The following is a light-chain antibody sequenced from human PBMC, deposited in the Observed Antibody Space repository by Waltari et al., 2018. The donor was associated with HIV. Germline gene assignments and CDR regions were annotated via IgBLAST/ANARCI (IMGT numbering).Light chain of an antibody. CDR2: GAS. J-gene: IGKJ1*01. CDR1: QGITYSR. Sequence: DIVMTQSPATLSASPGERATLSCRASQGITYSRLAWYQQKTGQAHRLLIYGASTRATGIPARFIGRESGTEFTLTISSLQSEDFAIYFCQQYDQYPRTFGQGTKVETK. V-gene: IGKV3D-15*01. CDR3: QQYDQYPRT.